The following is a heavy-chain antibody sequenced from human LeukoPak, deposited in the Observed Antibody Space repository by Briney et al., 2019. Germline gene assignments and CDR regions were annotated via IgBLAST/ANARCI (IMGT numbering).Heavy chain of an antibody. CDR2: ISSSSSYI. V-gene: IGHV3-21*01. D-gene: IGHD3-9*01. CDR1: GFTFSSYG. J-gene: IGHJ6*03. Sequence: GGSLRLSCAASGFTFSSYGMSWVRQAPGKGLEWVSSISSSSSYIYYADSVKGRFTISRANAKNSLYLQMNSLRAEDMAVYYCVRGADYHILTGYMDVWGKGTTVTVSS. CDR3: VRGADYHILTGYMDV.